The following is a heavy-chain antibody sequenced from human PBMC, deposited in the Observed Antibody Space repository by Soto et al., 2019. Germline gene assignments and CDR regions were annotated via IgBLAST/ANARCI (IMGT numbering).Heavy chain of an antibody. CDR2: VDPSSGST. D-gene: IGHD3-9*01. J-gene: IGHJ4*02. CDR1: GYSFTRHY. CDR3: ARVIGTYHDILTDLWGGHFDY. Sequence: QVQLEQSGAEVKMPGASVKLSCKASGYSFTRHYVLWVRQAPGQGLEWMGVVDPSSGSTIYAQKFQGRVTMTRDTSTSTVYIELSSLRSDDTAVFYCARVIGTYHDILTDLWGGHFDYWGQGTQVTVSS. V-gene: IGHV1-46*03.